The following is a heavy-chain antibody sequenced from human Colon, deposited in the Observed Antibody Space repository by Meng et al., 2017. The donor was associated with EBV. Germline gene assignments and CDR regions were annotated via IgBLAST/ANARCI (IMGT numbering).Heavy chain of an antibody. V-gene: IGHV3-11*01. CDR3: ARDLGGPRDY. J-gene: IGHJ4*02. Sequence: LGVSGGGYVQAGGVLVPSCAASGFNVNDYYRTWIRPAPGEGVGWVAFISKMGDGISHAESVRGRFTISRDSATDSLYLQMNSLSAEDTDVYYCARDLGGPRDYWGQGTLVTVSS. CDR1: GFNVNDYY. CDR2: ISKMGDGI. D-gene: IGHD6-25*01.